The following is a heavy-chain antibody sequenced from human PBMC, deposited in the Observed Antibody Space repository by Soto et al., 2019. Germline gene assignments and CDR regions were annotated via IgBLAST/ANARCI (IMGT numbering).Heavy chain of an antibody. D-gene: IGHD2-8*01. CDR2: IYYSGST. CDR1: GGSISSSSYY. V-gene: IGHV4-39*01. Sequence: SETLSLTCTVSGGSISSSSYYWGWIRQPPGKGLEWIGSIYYSGSTYYNPSLESRVTISVDTSKNQFSLKLSSVTAADTAVYYCARPTSVHWDCTNGVCPNWFDPWGQGTLVTVSS. CDR3: ARPTSVHWDCTNGVCPNWFDP. J-gene: IGHJ5*02.